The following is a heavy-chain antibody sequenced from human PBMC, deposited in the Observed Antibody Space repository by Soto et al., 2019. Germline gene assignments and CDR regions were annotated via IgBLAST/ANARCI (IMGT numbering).Heavy chain of an antibody. CDR1: GFIFKMYW. J-gene: IGHJ4*02. CDR2: IYNDGTYS. D-gene: IGHD3-10*01. CDR3: TRGPRPISTGTGAY. Sequence: GSLRLSCAASGFIFKMYWMHWVRQSPGKGLVWISRIYNDGTYSDYADSVRGRFTISRDNINDTLYLQMNNLRAEDSGLYYCTRGPRPISTGTGAYWGQGTQVTVSS. V-gene: IGHV3-74*01.